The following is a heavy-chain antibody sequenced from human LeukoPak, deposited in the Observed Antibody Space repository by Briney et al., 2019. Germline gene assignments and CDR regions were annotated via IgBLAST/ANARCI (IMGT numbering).Heavy chain of an antibody. D-gene: IGHD2-15*01. CDR1: GYTFTSYA. J-gene: IGHJ6*02. V-gene: IGHV1-3*01. CDR3: ARDIVVVVAATTTYYYGMDV. Sequence: ASVKVSCTASGYTFTSYAMHWVRQAPGQRLEWMGWINAGNGNTKYSQKFQGRVTITRDTSASTAYMELSSLRSEDTAVYYCARDIVVVVAATTTYYYGMDVWGQGTTVTVSS. CDR2: INAGNGNT.